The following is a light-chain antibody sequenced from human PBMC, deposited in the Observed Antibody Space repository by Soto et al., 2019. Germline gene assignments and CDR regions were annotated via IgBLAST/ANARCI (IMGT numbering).Light chain of an antibody. J-gene: IGKJ2*01. Sequence: EIVMTQSPATLSASPGERATLSCTASQSVSSNLAWYQQKPGQAPRLLIYGASTRATGITARFSGSGSGTEFTLSISSLQSEDFAVYYCQQYNNWPPTITFGQGAKLEIK. CDR3: QQYNNWPPTIT. CDR1: QSVSSN. CDR2: GAS. V-gene: IGKV3-15*01.